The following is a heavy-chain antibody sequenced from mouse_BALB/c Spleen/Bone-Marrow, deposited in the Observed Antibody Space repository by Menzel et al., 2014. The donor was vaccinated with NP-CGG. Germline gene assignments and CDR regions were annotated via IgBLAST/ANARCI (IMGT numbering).Heavy chain of an antibody. CDR1: GFDFSRYW. CDR2: INSESNTI. Sequence: EVHLVESGGGLVQPGGSLKLSCAASGFDFSRYWMSWVRQAPGKGLQWIGEINSESNTINYSPSLKDKFIISRDNAKNTLYLQMSKVKSEDAALYCCARLGYYGWFAYWGQGTLVTVSA. D-gene: IGHD2-3*01. CDR3: ARLGYYGWFAY. J-gene: IGHJ3*01. V-gene: IGHV4-1*02.